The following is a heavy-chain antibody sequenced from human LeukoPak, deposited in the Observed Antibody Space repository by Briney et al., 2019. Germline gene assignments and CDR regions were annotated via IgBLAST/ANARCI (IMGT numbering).Heavy chain of an antibody. V-gene: IGHV3-21*01. CDR1: GFIFSDYT. D-gene: IGHD1-26*01. CDR2: ISNSGTYI. CDR3: VRVGATGGY. J-gene: IGHJ4*02. Sequence: GGSLRLSCAASGFIFSDYTMNWVRQAPGKGLEWVSSISNSGTYIYYADSVKGRFTISRDNAGNSLYLQMNSLRAEDTAVYYCVRVGATGGYWGQGTLVTVSS.